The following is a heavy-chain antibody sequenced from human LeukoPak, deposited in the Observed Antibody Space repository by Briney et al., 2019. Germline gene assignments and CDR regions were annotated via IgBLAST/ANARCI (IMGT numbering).Heavy chain of an antibody. CDR2: IYYSGST. CDR1: GGSVSSGSYY. V-gene: IGHV4-61*01. CDR3: AEGPPHDAFDI. Sequence: SETLSLTCTVPGGSVSSGSYYWSWIRQPPGKGLEWIGYIYYSGSTNYNPSLKSRVTISVDTSKNQFSLKLSSVTAADTAVYYCAEGPPHDAFDIWGQGTMVTVSS. J-gene: IGHJ3*02.